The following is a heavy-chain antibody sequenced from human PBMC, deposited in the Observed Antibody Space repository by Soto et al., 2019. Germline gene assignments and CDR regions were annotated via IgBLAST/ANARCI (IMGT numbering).Heavy chain of an antibody. D-gene: IGHD6-6*01. CDR3: ARVRQLDGYFYYYMDV. J-gene: IGHJ6*03. CDR1: GYTFTNYG. CDR2: ISAYNGNT. V-gene: IGHV1-18*01. Sequence: ASVNVSCKASGYTFTNYGITWVRQAPGQGLEWMGWISAYNGNTHYTQRLQGRVTMTTDTSTSTAYMELRGLRSDDTAVYYCARVRQLDGYFYYYMDVWGKGTTVTVS.